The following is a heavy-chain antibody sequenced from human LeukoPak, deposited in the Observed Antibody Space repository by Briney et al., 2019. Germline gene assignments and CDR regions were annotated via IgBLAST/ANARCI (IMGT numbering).Heavy chain of an antibody. D-gene: IGHD2-15*01. CDR3: ARDTRYCSGGSCYRIDY. V-gene: IGHV1-2*02. J-gene: IGHJ4*02. CDR2: INPNSGGT. Sequence: ASVKVSRKASGYTFTGYYMHWVRRAPGQGLEWMGWINPNSGGTNYAQKFQGRVTMTRDTSISTAYMELSRLRSDDTAVYYCARDTRYCSGGSCYRIDYWGQGTLVTVSS. CDR1: GYTFTGYY.